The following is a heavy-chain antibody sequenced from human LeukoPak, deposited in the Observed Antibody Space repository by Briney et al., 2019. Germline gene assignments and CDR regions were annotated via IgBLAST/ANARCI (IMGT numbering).Heavy chain of an antibody. CDR1: GDSVSSNSAA. V-gene: IGHV6-1*01. CDR3: ARGSYTSTWF. D-gene: IGHD6-13*01. CDR2: TYYRSKWYT. J-gene: IGHJ4*02. Sequence: SQTLSLTCAISGDSVSSNSAAWSWIRQSPSSGLEWLGRTYYRSKWYTEYAVSVKSRITINPDTSKNQFSLQLNSVTPEDTAVYYCARGSYTSTWFWGQGTLVTVSS.